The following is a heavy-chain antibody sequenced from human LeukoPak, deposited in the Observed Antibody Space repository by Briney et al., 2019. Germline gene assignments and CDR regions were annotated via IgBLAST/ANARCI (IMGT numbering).Heavy chain of an antibody. CDR3: ARSLYYYGSGSYRNWFDP. CDR2: IYYSGST. J-gene: IGHJ5*02. Sequence: SETLSLTCTVSGGSISSYYWSWIRQPPGKGLEWIGYIYYSGSTNYNPSLKSRVTISVDTSKNQFSLKLSSVTAADTAVYYCARSLYYYGSGSYRNWFDPWGQGTLVTVSS. D-gene: IGHD3-10*01. CDR1: GGSISSYY. V-gene: IGHV4-59*08.